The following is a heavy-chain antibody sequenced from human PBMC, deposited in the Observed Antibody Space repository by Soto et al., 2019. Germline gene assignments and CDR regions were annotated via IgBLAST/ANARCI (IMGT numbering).Heavy chain of an antibody. CDR1: GGTFSSYA. Sequence: QVQLVQSGAEVKKPGSSVKVSCKASGGTFSSYAISWVRQAPGQGLEWMGGIIPISGTANYAQKFQGRVTITADESTSTAYMELSSLRSEDTAVYYCARDVRSIAVAGTYYYYGMDVWGQGTTVTVSS. J-gene: IGHJ6*02. CDR3: ARDVRSIAVAGTYYYYGMDV. V-gene: IGHV1-69*01. D-gene: IGHD6-19*01. CDR2: IIPISGTA.